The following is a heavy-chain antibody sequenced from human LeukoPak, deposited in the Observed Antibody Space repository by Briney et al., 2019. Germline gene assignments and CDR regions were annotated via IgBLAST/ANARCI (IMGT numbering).Heavy chain of an antibody. CDR3: ATAPGYCSSTSCPPDC. Sequence: SETLSLTCTVSGYSISSGYYWGWIRQPPGKGLEWIGSIYHSGSTYYNPSLKSRVTISVDTSKNQFSLKLSSVTAADTAVYYCATAPGYCSSTSCPPDCWGQGTLVTVSS. D-gene: IGHD2-2*01. CDR2: IYHSGST. V-gene: IGHV4-38-2*02. J-gene: IGHJ4*02. CDR1: GYSISSGYY.